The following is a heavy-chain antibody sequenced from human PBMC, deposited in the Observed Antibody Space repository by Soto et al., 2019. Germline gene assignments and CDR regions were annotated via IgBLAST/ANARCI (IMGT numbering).Heavy chain of an antibody. D-gene: IGHD3-16*02. V-gene: IGHV4-39*07. CDR1: GDSISSSSYY. CDR3: ARYYDYVWGSYRYTSPFDY. J-gene: IGHJ4*02. Sequence: SETLSLTCTVSGDSISSSSYYWGWVRQPPGKGLEWIGSISYSGSTSYRLSLRSRVTISVDASKNQFSLKLSSVTAADTAVYYCARYYDYVWGSYRYTSPFDYWGQGTLVTVSS. CDR2: ISYSGST.